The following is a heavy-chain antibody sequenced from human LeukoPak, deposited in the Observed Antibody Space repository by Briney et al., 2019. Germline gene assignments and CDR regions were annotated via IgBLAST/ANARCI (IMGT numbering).Heavy chain of an antibody. CDR3: ARARPLGVSYYFDY. V-gene: IGHV3-21*01. J-gene: IGHJ4*02. D-gene: IGHD5/OR15-5a*01. CDR2: ISSSSSYI. CDR1: GFTFSSYS. Sequence: PGGSLRLSCAASGFTFSSYSMNWVRQAPGKGLEWVSSISSSSSYIYYADSVKGRFPISRDNAKNSLYLQMNSLTAEDTAVYYCARARPLGVSYYFDYWGQGTLVTVSS.